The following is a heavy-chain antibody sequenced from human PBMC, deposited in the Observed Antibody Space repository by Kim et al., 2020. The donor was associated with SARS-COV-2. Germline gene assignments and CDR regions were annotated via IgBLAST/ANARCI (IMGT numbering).Heavy chain of an antibody. V-gene: IGHV3-74*01. CDR3: ASLSTGYVWDKIDY. Sequence: GGCLRLSCVASGFTFSSYWMHWVRQAPGKGLVWVSRVNSDGSSTNYADSVKGRFTISRDNARNTLYLQMNSLRAEDTAVYYCASLSTGYVWDKIDYWGQGTLGTVSS. CDR2: VNSDGSST. J-gene: IGHJ4*02. D-gene: IGHD3-16*01. CDR1: GFTFSSYW.